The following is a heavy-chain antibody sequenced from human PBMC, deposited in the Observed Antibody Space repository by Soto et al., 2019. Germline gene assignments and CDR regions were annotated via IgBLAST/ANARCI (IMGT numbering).Heavy chain of an antibody. Sequence: PGGSLRLSCAASGFTFSSYGMHWVRQAPGKGLEWVAVISYDGSNKYYADSVKGRFTISRDNSKNTLYLQMNSLRAEDTAVYYCAKDRQGLRCPDYWGQGTLVTVSS. J-gene: IGHJ4*02. CDR3: AKDRQGLRCPDY. D-gene: IGHD4-17*01. V-gene: IGHV3-30*18. CDR2: ISYDGSNK. CDR1: GFTFSSYG.